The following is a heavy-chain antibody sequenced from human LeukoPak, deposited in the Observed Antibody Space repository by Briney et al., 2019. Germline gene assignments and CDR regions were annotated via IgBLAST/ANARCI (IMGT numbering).Heavy chain of an antibody. J-gene: IGHJ6*03. CDR1: GFTFSDYS. CDR2: ITTSSSDI. V-gene: IGHV3-21*01. Sequence: GGSLRLSCAASGFTFSDYSMNWVRQAPGKGLEWVSVITTSSSDIYYADSVKGRFTISRDNAKNSLYLQMNSVRAEDTAVYYCARTPELWSYFMDVWGKGTTVTVSS. D-gene: IGHD2-21*01. CDR3: ARTPELWSYFMDV.